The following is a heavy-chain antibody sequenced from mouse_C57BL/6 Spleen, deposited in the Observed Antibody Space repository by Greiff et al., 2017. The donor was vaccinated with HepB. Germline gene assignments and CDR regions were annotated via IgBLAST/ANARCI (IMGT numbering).Heavy chain of an antibody. CDR3: ARNPSPITSYAMDY. V-gene: IGHV2-9-1*01. CDR1: GFSLTSYA. J-gene: IGHJ4*01. D-gene: IGHD1-1*01. CDR2: IWTGGGT. Sequence: VKLVESGPGLVAPSQSLSITCTVSGFSLTSYAISWVRQPPGKGLEWLGVIWTGGGTNYNSALKSRLSISKDNSKSQVFLKMNSLQTDDTARYYCARNPSPITSYAMDYWGQGTSVTVSS.